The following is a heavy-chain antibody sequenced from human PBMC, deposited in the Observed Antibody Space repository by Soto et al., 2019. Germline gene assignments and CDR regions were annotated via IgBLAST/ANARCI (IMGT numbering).Heavy chain of an antibody. CDR2: IIPIFGTA. V-gene: IGHV1-69*13. Sequence: SVKVSCKASGGTFSSYAISWVRQAPGQGLEWMGGIIPIFGTANYAQKFQGRVTITADESTSTAYMELSSLRSEDTAVYYCGRPAAAWDDFDYWGQGTLVTVSS. CDR1: GGTFSSYA. J-gene: IGHJ4*02. CDR3: GRPAAAWDDFDY. D-gene: IGHD6-13*01.